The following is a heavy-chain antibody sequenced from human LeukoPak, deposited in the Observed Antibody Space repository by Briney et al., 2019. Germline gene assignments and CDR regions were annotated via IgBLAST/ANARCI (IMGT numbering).Heavy chain of an antibody. CDR3: ARDLRASGSSDY. Sequence: PSETLSLTCSVSDGSINSYYWSWIRQPPGKGLEWIGYIYYSGSTNYNPSLKSRVTISVDTSKNQFSLKLSSVTAADTAVYYCARDLRASGSSDYWGQGTLVTVSS. CDR1: DGSINSYY. J-gene: IGHJ4*02. CDR2: IYYSGST. D-gene: IGHD3-10*01. V-gene: IGHV4-59*01.